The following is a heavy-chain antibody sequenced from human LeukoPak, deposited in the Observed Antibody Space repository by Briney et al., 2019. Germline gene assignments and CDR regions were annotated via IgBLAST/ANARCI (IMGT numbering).Heavy chain of an antibody. V-gene: IGHV1-69*01. CDR2: IIPIFGTA. CDR1: GGTFSSYA. D-gene: IGHD2-15*01. Sequence: ASVKVSCKASGGTFSSYAISWVRQAPGQGLEWMGGIIPIFGTANYAQKFQGRVTITADESTSTAYMELSSLRSEDTAVYYCARDRYCSGGSCHHTARFDPWGQGTLVTVSS. J-gene: IGHJ5*02. CDR3: ARDRYCSGGSCHHTARFDP.